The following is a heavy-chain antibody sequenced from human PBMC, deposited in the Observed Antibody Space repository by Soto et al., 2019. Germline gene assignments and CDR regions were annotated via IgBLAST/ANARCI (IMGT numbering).Heavy chain of an antibody. CDR1: GYTFTSHG. CDR2: ISTYNSRT. V-gene: IGHV1-18*04. D-gene: IGHD2-2*02. J-gene: IGHJ6*02. CDR3: ARARYCASPSCYKHYYYGMDT. Sequence: ASVKVSCKASGYTFTSHGISWVRQAPGQELDWLGWISTYNSRTHYAQKVQGRVTMTTDTSTSTAYLDLRSLTFDDTAVYYCARARYCASPSCYKHYYYGMDTWGQGTTVTVSS.